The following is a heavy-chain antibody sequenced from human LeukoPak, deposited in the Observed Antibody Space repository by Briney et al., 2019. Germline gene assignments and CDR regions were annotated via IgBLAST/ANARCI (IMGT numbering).Heavy chain of an antibody. V-gene: IGHV1-18*01. CDR1: GYTFTSYG. D-gene: IGHD3-9*01. J-gene: IGHJ5*02. CDR2: ISAYNGNT. CDR3: ARLYYDILTGYYRPSNWFDP. Sequence: GASVKVSCKASGYTFTSYGISWVRQAPGQGLEWMGWISAYNGNTNYAQKLQGRVTMTTDTSTSTAYMELRSLRSDDTAVYYCARLYYDILTGYYRPSNWFDPWGQGTLVTVSS.